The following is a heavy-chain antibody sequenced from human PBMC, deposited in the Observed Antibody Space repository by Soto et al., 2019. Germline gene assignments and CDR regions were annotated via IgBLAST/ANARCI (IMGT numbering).Heavy chain of an antibody. CDR3: ARDRRFD. Sequence: EVQLVESGGGLVQPGGSLRLSFAASGFTVSSNYMSWVRQAPGKGLEWVSVIYSGGSTYYGDSVKGRFTISRDNSKNTLYLQMNSLRVEYTAMYYCARDRRFDWGQGTLVTVSS. CDR2: IYSGGST. CDR1: GFTVSSNY. D-gene: IGHD3-10*01. V-gene: IGHV3-66*01. J-gene: IGHJ4*02.